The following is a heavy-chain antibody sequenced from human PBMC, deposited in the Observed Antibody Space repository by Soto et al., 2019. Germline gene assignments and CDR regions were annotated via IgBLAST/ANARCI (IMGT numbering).Heavy chain of an antibody. CDR3: ATWLDQYAEYFQH. V-gene: IGHV4-59*01. J-gene: IGHJ1*01. CDR2: IYYSGST. Sequence: PSETLSLTCTVSGGSISSYYWSWIRQPPGKGLEWIGYIYYSGSTNYNPSLKSRVTISVDTSKNQFSLKLSSVTAADTAVYYCATWLDQYAEYFQHWGQGTLVTVSS. D-gene: IGHD6-19*01. CDR1: GGSISSYY.